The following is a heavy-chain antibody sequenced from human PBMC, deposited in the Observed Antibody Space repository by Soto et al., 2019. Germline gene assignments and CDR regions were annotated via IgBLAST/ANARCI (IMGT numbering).Heavy chain of an antibody. CDR2: IYYSGTT. D-gene: IGHD4-17*01. Sequence: PSETLSLTCSVSGGSISSSSYYWDWIRQPPGKGLEWIGSIYYSGTTFYNPSLESRVTISGDTSKNEFFLEVTSVTAADTAVYYCARGSTVTTHRYYGLDVWGQGTTVTVSS. CDR1: GGSISSSSYY. V-gene: IGHV4-39*01. J-gene: IGHJ6*02. CDR3: ARGSTVTTHRYYGLDV.